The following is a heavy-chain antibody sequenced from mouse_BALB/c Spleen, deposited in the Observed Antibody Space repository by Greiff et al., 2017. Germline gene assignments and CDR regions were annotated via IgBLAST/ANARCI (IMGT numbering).Heavy chain of an antibody. D-gene: IGHD1-2*01. J-gene: IGHJ1*01. V-gene: IGHV3-2*02. CDR3: ARQITTATWYFDV. CDR2: ISYSGST. CDR1: GYSITSDYA. Sequence: EVQLQQSGPGLVKPSQSLSLTCTVTGYSITSDYAWNWIRQFPGNKLEWMGYISYSGSTSYNPSLKSRISITRDTSKNQFFLQLNSVTTEDTATYYCARQITTATWYFDVWGAGTTVTVSS.